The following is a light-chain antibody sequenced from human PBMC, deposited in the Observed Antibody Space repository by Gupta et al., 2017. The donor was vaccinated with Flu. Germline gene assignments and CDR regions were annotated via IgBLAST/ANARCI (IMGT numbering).Light chain of an antibody. CDR3: QVWDSSSDQPLYV. J-gene: IGLJ1*01. Sequence: TARITCGGNNTGSKSVHWYQQKPGQAPVVVVHDDSDRPSGIPERFSGSNSGNTATLTISRVEAGDEADYFCQVWDSSSDQPLYVFGTGTKVTVL. CDR1: NTGSKS. V-gene: IGLV3-21*02. CDR2: DDS.